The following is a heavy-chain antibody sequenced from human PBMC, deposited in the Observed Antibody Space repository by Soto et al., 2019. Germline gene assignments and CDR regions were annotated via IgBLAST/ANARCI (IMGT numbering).Heavy chain of an antibody. V-gene: IGHV3-33*01. D-gene: IGHD2-2*01. CDR3: ARDARFSSHKPLDFDY. CDR1: GFTFSSYG. Sequence: GGSLRLSCAASGFTFSSYGMHWVRQAPGKGLEWVAVIWYDGSNKYYADSVKGRFTISRDNSKNTLYLQMNSLRAEDTAVYYCARDARFSSHKPLDFDYWGQGTLVTVSS. CDR2: IWYDGSNK. J-gene: IGHJ4*02.